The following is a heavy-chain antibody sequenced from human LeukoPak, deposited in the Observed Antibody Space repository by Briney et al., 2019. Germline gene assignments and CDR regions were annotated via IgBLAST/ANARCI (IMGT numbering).Heavy chain of an antibody. CDR3: AKELGSSDYYDSSGYYGDSYYFDY. CDR2: ISSSSSTI. Sequence: PGGSLRLSCAASGFTFSSYSMNWVRQAPGKGLEWVSYISSSSSTIYYADSVKGRFTISRDNSKNTLYLQMNSLRAEDTAVYYCAKELGSSDYYDSSGYYGDSYYFDYWGQGTLVTVSS. J-gene: IGHJ4*02. CDR1: GFTFSSYS. D-gene: IGHD3-22*01. V-gene: IGHV3-48*01.